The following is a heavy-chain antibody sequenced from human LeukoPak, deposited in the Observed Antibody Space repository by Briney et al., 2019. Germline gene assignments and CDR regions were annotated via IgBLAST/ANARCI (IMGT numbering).Heavy chain of an antibody. CDR1: GFAASGFTFSTFG. J-gene: IGHJ5*02. Sequence: GGSLRLSCAASGFAASGFTFSTFGMNWVRQAPGKGLEWVSYISSSGSTIYYADSVKGRFTISRDNAKNSLYLQMNSLRAEDTAVYYCAREWSYYGSGIDWFDPWGQGTLVTVSS. D-gene: IGHD3-10*01. CDR3: AREWSYYGSGIDWFDP. CDR2: ISSSGSTI. V-gene: IGHV3-48*04.